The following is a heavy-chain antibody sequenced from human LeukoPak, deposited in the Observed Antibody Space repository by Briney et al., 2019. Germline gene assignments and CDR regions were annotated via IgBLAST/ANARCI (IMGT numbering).Heavy chain of an antibody. D-gene: IGHD6-6*01. CDR2: ISYDGSNK. V-gene: IGHV3-30-3*01. CDR1: GFTFSSYA. CDR3: VKASSSSPQYNWFDA. Sequence: GGSLRLSCAASGFTFSSYAMHWVRQAPGKGLEWVAVISYDGSNKYYADSVKGRFTISRDNSKNTLYLQMNSLRAEDTALYYCVKASSSSPQYNWFDAWGQGTLVTVSS. J-gene: IGHJ5*02.